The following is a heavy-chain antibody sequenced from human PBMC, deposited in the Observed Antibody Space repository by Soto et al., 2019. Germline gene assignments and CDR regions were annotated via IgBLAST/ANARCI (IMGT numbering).Heavy chain of an antibody. Sequence: EVQLVESGGGLVQPGGSLKLSCAASGFTFSGSAMHWVRQASGKGLEWVGRIRSKANSYATAYAASVKGRFTISRDDSKNTAYLQMNSLKTEDTAVYYFTRRNCSSTSCHDYWGQGTLVTVSS. D-gene: IGHD2-2*01. CDR2: IRSKANSYAT. CDR1: GFTFSGSA. CDR3: TRRNCSSTSCHDY. J-gene: IGHJ4*02. V-gene: IGHV3-73*02.